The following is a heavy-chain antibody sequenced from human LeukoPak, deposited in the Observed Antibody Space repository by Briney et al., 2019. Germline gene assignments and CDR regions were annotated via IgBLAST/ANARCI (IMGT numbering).Heavy chain of an antibody. CDR1: GGTFSSYA. V-gene: IGHV1-69*04. Sequence: ASVKVSCKASGGTFSSYAISWVRQAPGQGLEWMGRIIPILGIANYAQKFQGRVTITADKSTSTAYMELSSLRSEDTAVYYCATYNRVLPYYYYYGMDVWGQGTTVTVSS. D-gene: IGHD1-14*01. J-gene: IGHJ6*02. CDR2: IIPILGIA. CDR3: ATYNRVLPYYYYYGMDV.